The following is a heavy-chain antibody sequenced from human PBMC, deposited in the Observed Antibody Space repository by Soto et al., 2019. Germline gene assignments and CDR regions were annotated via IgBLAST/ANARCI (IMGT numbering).Heavy chain of an antibody. D-gene: IGHD2-2*01. V-gene: IGHV1-18*04. CDR2: VSGNNGAS. CDR1: GYTSADFG. Sequence: QVQLMQSGTEVKKPGASVTVSCKASGYTSADFGISWVRQAPGQGLEWMGGVSGNNGASNPAPKVQGRITMTLDTSTVVSYMDLRSLRSDDTAIYYCVRDQKYFRVNGNWFDSWGQGTLVSVSS. J-gene: IGHJ5*01. CDR3: VRDQKYFRVNGNWFDS.